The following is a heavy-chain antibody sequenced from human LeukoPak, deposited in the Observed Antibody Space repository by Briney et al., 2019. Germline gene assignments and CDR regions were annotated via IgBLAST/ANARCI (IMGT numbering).Heavy chain of an antibody. CDR1: GFTLNSYS. J-gene: IGHJ4*02. CDR3: AKDARRTFGLSSGLYRGSYYFDY. CDR2: ISSSSDYI. D-gene: IGHD6-19*01. Sequence: GGSLRLSCAASGFTLNSYSMDWVRQAPGKGLEWVSSISSSSDYIYYADSVKGRFTISRDNSKNTLYLQMNSLRAEDTAVYYCAKDARRTFGLSSGLYRGSYYFDYWGQGTLVTVSS. V-gene: IGHV3-21*01.